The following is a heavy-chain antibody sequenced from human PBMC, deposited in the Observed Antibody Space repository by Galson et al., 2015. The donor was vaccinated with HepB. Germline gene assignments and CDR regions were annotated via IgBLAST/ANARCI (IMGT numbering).Heavy chain of an antibody. CDR3: VREPRYSCYFDF. D-gene: IGHD2-15*01. CDR2: IDPSDGGT. J-gene: IGHJ4*02. V-gene: IGHV1-46*03. CDR1: GYSFTTYY. Sequence: SVKVSCKASGYSFTTYYMHWVRQAPGQGLEWMGMIDPSDGGTNYAQKFQGRVTVTRDTSTSTLYMELYSLRSDDTAVYYCVREPRYSCYFDFWGQGTLVAVSS.